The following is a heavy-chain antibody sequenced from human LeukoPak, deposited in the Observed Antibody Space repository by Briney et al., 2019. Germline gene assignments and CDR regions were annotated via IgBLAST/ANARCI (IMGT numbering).Heavy chain of an antibody. CDR1: GFTFSSYA. Sequence: PGGSLRLSCAASGFTFSSYAMNWVRLAPGKGLEWVSSISDSGGSTYYADSAKGRFTISRDNSKNTLYLQMDSLRAEDTAVYYCARDYADYVGFFFFDHWGQGTLVTVSS. V-gene: IGHV3-23*01. CDR3: ARDYADYVGFFFFDH. D-gene: IGHD4-17*01. J-gene: IGHJ4*02. CDR2: ISDSGGST.